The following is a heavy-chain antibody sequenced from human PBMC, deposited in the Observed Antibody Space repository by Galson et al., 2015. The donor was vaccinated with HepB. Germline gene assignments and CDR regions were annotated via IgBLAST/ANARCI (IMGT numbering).Heavy chain of an antibody. Sequence: SLRLSCAASGFGLTSYTMSWVRQAPGKGLEWVSSIGSSNRYMYYADSLKGRFTISRDNAKNSLYLQMNSLRVEDTAVYYCARRTASSSWYYFDSWGQGTLLTVSS. V-gene: IGHV3-21*01. CDR3: ARRTASSSWYYFDS. J-gene: IGHJ4*02. D-gene: IGHD6-13*01. CDR2: IGSSNRYM. CDR1: GFGLTSYT.